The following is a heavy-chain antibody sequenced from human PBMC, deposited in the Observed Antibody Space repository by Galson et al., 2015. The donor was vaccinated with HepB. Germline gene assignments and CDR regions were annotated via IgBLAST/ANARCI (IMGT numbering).Heavy chain of an antibody. CDR2: ISPVDSDT. V-gene: IGHV5-51*01. J-gene: IGHJ4*02. D-gene: IGHD5-12*01. Sequence: QSGAEVTKPGESLRISCQGLGYTFTDHWIAWVRQVPGKGLEWMGIISPVDSDTRYSPSFQGQVTISVDKSVSTAYLQWSSLKASDTAMYYCARPRYSGYEDYVDFWGPGTLVIVSS. CDR1: GYTFTDHW. CDR3: ARPRYSGYEDYVDF.